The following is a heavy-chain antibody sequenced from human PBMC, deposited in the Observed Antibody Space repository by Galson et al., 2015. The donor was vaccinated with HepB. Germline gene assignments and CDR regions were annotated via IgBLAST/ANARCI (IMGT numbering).Heavy chain of an antibody. D-gene: IGHD3-10*01. J-gene: IGHJ6*02. V-gene: IGHV1-3*01. Sequence: SVKVSCKASGYTFTSYAIHWVRQAPGQRLEWMGWINPGNGNTRVSQRFQGRVTITRDTSASTAYVELRSLRSDDTAVYYCARRDSVLYYYGLDVWGQGTTVTVSS. CDR2: INPGNGNT. CDR1: GYTFTSYA. CDR3: ARRDSVLYYYGLDV.